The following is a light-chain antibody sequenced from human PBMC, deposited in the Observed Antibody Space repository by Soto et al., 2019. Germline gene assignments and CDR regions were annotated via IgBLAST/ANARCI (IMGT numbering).Light chain of an antibody. V-gene: IGLV1-40*01. CDR2: SNT. CDR3: QSYDDSLDASV. CDR1: SSNLGAGFD. Sequence: QSVLTQPPSLSGAPGQKVTISCSGSSSNLGAGFDVHWYQQLPGAAPKLLIYSNTNRPSGVPDRFSGSKSGSSASLAITGLQAEDEADYYGQSYDDSLDASVFGGGTKLTVL. J-gene: IGLJ3*02.